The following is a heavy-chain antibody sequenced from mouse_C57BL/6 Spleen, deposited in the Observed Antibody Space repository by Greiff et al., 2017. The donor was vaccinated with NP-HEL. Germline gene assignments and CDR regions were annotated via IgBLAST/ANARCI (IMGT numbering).Heavy chain of an antibody. CDR2: ISDGGSYT. CDR1: GFTFSSYA. J-gene: IGHJ1*03. Sequence: EVQVVESGGGLVKPGGSLKLSCAASGFTFSSYAMSWVRQTPEKRLEWVATISDGGSYTYYPDNVKGRFTISRDNAKNNLYLQMSHLQSEDTAMYYCASLLLPWYFDVWGTGTTVTVAS. CDR3: ASLLLPWYFDV. V-gene: IGHV5-4*01. D-gene: IGHD1-1*01.